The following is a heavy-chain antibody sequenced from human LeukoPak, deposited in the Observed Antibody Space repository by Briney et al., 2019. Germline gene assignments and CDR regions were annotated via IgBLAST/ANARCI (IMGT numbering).Heavy chain of an antibody. CDR1: GDSVTNDDVF. CDR2: IYHTAGS. CDR3: SRGLRYSQSYVAEY. D-gene: IGHD3-16*01. J-gene: IGHJ4*02. Sequence: PSETLSLTCTVSGDSVTNDDVFWGWTRQPPGEGLEHIGYIYHTAGSYYNPSLQSRLSMSIGTSRNQFSLKLTSVTDADTAVYHCSRGLRYSQSYVAEYWGLGTLVTVFS. V-gene: IGHV4-30-4*01.